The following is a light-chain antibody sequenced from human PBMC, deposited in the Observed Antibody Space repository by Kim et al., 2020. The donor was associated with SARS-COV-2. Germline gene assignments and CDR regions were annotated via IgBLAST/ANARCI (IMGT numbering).Light chain of an antibody. Sequence: VSPEQTSSITCSGDKLVDKYACWYQQKPGQSPVLVIYQDSMRPSGIPELFSGSNSGNTSTLTISGTQAMYEAVYYCQAWDSSTVVFGGGTQLTVL. V-gene: IGLV3-1*01. CDR2: QDS. J-gene: IGLJ2*01. CDR1: KLVDKY. CDR3: QAWDSSTVV.